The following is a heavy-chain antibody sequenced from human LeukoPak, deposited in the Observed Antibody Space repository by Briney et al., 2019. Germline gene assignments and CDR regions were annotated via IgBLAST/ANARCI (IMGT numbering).Heavy chain of an antibody. Sequence: PGGSLRLSCAASGFTFSSYWMSWVRQAPGKGLEWVANIKQDGSEKYYVDSVKGRFTISRDNPKNSPYLQMNNLRAEDTAVYYCASGLGRAIYYGSGRADYWGQGTLVTVSS. CDR1: GFTFSSYW. D-gene: IGHD3-10*01. CDR2: IKQDGSEK. CDR3: ASGLGRAIYYGSGRADY. V-gene: IGHV3-7*01. J-gene: IGHJ4*02.